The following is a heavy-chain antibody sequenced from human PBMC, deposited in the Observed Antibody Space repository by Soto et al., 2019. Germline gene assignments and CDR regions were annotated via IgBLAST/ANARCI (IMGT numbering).Heavy chain of an antibody. CDR3: ARHAVHSSGFTHY. CDR2: IYYSGST. J-gene: IGHJ4*02. CDR1: GGSISSSSYY. V-gene: IGHV4-39*01. Sequence: QLQLQESGPGLVKPSETLSLTCTVSGGSISSSSYYWGWIRQPPGKGLEWIGSIYYSGSTYYNPSLKVRITVSVDTSKTRFSRKLCPVTAADTAVYYWARHAVHSSGFTHYWGPGALVTVSS. D-gene: IGHD6-19*01.